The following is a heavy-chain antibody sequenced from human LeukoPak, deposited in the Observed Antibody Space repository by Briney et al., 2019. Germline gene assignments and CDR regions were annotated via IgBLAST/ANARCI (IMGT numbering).Heavy chain of an antibody. D-gene: IGHD3-9*01. Sequence: GGSLRLSCAASGFTFSSYEMNWVRQAPGKGLEWVSYISSSGSTIYYADSVKGRFTISRDNAENSLYLQMNSLRAEDTAVYYCARTNYDILTAYNPYFDNWGQGALVTVSS. CDR1: GFTFSSYE. J-gene: IGHJ4*02. CDR2: ISSSGSTI. V-gene: IGHV3-48*03. CDR3: ARTNYDILTAYNPYFDN.